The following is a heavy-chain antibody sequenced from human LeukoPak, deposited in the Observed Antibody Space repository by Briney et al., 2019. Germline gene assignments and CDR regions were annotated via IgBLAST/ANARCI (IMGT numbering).Heavy chain of an antibody. J-gene: IGHJ4*02. V-gene: IGHV3-23*01. Sequence: GSLRLPCAASGFTFSNYALHWVRPAPGKGLEWVSGISVSGGSIYYADSVTGRFTISRDNSKDTLYLQMNSLRVEDTALYYCAKEHSVLTMMRGLDSWGQGTLVTVSS. CDR1: GFTFSNYA. CDR2: ISVSGGSI. D-gene: IGHD3-22*01. CDR3: AKEHSVLTMMRGLDS.